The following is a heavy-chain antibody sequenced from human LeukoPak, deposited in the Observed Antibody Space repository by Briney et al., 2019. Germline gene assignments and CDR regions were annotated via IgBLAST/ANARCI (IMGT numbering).Heavy chain of an antibody. CDR1: GGSISSGGYS. Sequence: SQTLSLTCAVSGGSISSGGYSWSWIRQPPGKGLEWIGYIYHSGSTYYNPSLKSRVTISVDRSKNQFSLKLSSVTAADTAVYYCAGYCSGGSCPGPNYGMDVWGQGTTVTVSS. CDR3: AGYCSGGSCPGPNYGMDV. J-gene: IGHJ6*02. CDR2: IYHSGST. D-gene: IGHD2-15*01. V-gene: IGHV4-30-2*01.